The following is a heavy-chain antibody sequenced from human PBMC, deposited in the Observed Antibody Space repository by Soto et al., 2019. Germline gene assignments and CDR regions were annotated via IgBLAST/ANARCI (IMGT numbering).Heavy chain of an antibody. CDR3: ARDSLNCSSTSCKGGFFDY. D-gene: IGHD2-2*01. CDR2: ISAYNGNT. CDR1: GYTFTSYG. Sequence: GASVKVSCKASGYTFTSYGISWVRQAPGQGLEWMGWISAYNGNTNYAQKLQGRVTMTTDTSTSTAYMELSRLRSDDTAVYYCARDSLNCSSTSCKGGFFDYWGQGTLVTVSS. J-gene: IGHJ4*02. V-gene: IGHV1-18*01.